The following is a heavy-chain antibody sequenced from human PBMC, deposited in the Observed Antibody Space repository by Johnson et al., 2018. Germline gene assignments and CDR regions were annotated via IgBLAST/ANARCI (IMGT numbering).Heavy chain of an antibody. CDR2: IFYIGTT. D-gene: IGHD6-19*01. CDR1: GGSISSSSYY. J-gene: IGHJ6*02. CDR3: ARDRVGSGWHYYYGMDV. V-gene: IGHV4-39*02. Sequence: QVQLQESGPGLVKPSETLSLACTVSGGSISSSSYYWDWIRQPPGKGLEWIGGIFYIGTTYYHPSLKSRVTISVDTSKNQFSLKLSSVTAADTAVDYCARDRVGSGWHYYYGMDVWGQGTTVTVSS.